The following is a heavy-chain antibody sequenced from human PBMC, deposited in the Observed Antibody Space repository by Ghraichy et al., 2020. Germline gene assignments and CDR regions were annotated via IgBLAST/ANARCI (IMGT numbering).Heavy chain of an antibody. V-gene: IGHV1-18*01. Sequence: ASVKVSCKASGYTLNTYGISWVRQAPGQGLEWMGWISAYNGKVIFAQKFQGRVTMTTDTSTSTAYLELRSLRSDDTAVYYCARVLGQLWFGDFYYFHYWGQGTLVTVSS. CDR2: ISAYNGKV. J-gene: IGHJ4*02. CDR1: GYTLNTYG. CDR3: ARVLGQLWFGDFYYFHY. D-gene: IGHD3-10*01.